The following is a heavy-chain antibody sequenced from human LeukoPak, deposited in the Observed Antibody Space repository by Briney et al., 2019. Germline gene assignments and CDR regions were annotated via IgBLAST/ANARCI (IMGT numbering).Heavy chain of an antibody. V-gene: IGHV3-30*18. CDR2: ISYDGSNK. D-gene: IGHD2-15*01. Sequence: GSLRLSCAASGFTFSSYGMHWVRQAPGKGLEWVAVISYDGSNKYYADSVKGRFTISRDNSKNTLYLQMNSLRAEDTAVYYCAKDGGYCSGGSCYGDAFDIWGQGTMVTVSS. CDR3: AKDGGYCSGGSCYGDAFDI. J-gene: IGHJ3*02. CDR1: GFTFSSYG.